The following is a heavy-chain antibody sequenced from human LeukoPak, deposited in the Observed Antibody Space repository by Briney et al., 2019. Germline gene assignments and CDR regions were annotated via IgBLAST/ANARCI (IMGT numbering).Heavy chain of an antibody. D-gene: IGHD3-10*01. CDR3: ARGNSNFDY. V-gene: IGHV3-20*01. CDR2: MRRNGGST. CDR1: GFTSDDYG. J-gene: IGHJ4*02. Sequence: PGGSLRLSCAASGFTSDDYGMSWVRQAPGKGLEWVSGMRRNGGSTGYADSVKGRFTISRDTAKNSLYLQMNSLRAEDTALYHCARGNSNFDYWGQGTLVTVSS.